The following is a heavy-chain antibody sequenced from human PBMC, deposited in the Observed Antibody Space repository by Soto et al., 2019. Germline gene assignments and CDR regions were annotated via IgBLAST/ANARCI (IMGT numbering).Heavy chain of an antibody. CDR2: IYYSGST. CDR1: GGSISSGDYY. J-gene: IGHJ4*02. Sequence: QVQLQESGPGLVKPSQTLSLTCTVSGGSISSGDYYWSWIRQPPGKGLEWIGYIYYSGSTYYNPSLKSRGTISVDTSKNQFSLKLSSVTAADTAVYYCARTEGAHKSNFDYWGQGTLVTVSS. V-gene: IGHV4-30-4*01. CDR3: ARTEGAHKSNFDY.